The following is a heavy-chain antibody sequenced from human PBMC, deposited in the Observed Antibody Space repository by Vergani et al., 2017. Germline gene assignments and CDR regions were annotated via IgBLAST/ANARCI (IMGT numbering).Heavy chain of an antibody. Sequence: QVQLQESGPGLVKPSQTLSLTCSVSGGAVNSGSNFWTWIRQPAGKGLEWIGRTSTDGSTNYNPSLKSRVTVSVDTSKTQISLRLTSVTAEDTAVYYCARGGGYGYYYYYMDVWGKGTTVTVSS. D-gene: IGHD5-18*01. CDR3: ARGGGYGYYYYYMDV. J-gene: IGHJ6*03. CDR1: GGAVNSGSNF. V-gene: IGHV4-61*02. CDR2: TSTDGST.